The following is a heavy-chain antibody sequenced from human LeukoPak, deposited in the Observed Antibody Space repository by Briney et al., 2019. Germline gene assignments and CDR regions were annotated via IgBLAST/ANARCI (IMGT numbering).Heavy chain of an antibody. CDR3: ARDAAGERRTCFGVPDRGSDY. Sequence: GGSLRLSCADSGFTFSSSSTNSVCPAPGERLGWVSFISSSGSLLYSPDSVKGRFTTSRDNAKTSVHLKMTTLRAEDPAVFYFARDAAGERRTCFGVPDRGSDYWGQGTLVTVSS. V-gene: IGHV3-21*01. CDR1: GFTFSSSS. D-gene: IGHD3-3*01. J-gene: IGHJ4*02. CDR2: ISSSGSLL.